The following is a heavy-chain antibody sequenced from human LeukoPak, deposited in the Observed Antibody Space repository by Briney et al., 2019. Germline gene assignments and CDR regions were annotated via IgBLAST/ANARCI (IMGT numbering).Heavy chain of an antibody. CDR1: GFTFSSYA. CDR2: ISSNGGST. D-gene: IGHD6-6*01. J-gene: IGHJ4*02. CDR3: ARGGSIAARPIDY. Sequence: GGSLRLSCAASGFTFSSYAMHWVRQAPGKGLEYVSAISSNGGSTYYANSVKGGFTISRDNSKNTLFLQMGSLRAEDMAVYYCARGGSIAARPIDYWGQGALVTVSS. V-gene: IGHV3-64*01.